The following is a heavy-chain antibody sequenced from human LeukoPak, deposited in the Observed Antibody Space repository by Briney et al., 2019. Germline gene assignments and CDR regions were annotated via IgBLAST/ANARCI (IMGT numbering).Heavy chain of an antibody. Sequence: LETLSLTCAVYGGSFSGYYWSWIRQPPGKGLEWIGEIHHSGSTNYSPSLRSRVTISVDTSKNHFSLNLNSVTAADTALYYCARGILTDYYFDLWGRGTLVTVSS. CDR1: GGSFSGYY. CDR3: ARGILTDYYFDL. J-gene: IGHJ2*01. D-gene: IGHD4-11*01. V-gene: IGHV4-34*01. CDR2: IHHSGST.